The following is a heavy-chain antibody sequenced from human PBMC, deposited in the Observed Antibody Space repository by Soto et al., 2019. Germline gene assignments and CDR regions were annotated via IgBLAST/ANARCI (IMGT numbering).Heavy chain of an antibody. V-gene: IGHV3-7*01. Sequence: VRSGWSLRLYSATSEFTFSSYWMSWVRQAPGKGLEWVANIKQDGSEKYYVDSVKGRFTISRDNAKNSLYLQMNSLRAEDTAVYYCARDPDYYDSSGDYWGQGTLVTVSS. CDR3: ARDPDYYDSSGDY. CDR1: EFTFSSYW. J-gene: IGHJ4*02. D-gene: IGHD3-22*01. CDR2: IKQDGSEK.